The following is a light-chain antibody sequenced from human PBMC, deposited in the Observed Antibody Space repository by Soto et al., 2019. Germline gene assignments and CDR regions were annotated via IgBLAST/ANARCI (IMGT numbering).Light chain of an antibody. CDR2: EVN. Sequence: QSALTQPPSASGSPGQSVAISCTGTSSDVGGYNYVSWYQQHPGKAPKLMIYEVNKRPSGVPDRFSGSKSGNTASLTVSGLQAEDEADYYCGSYAGSSNVFGTGTQLTVL. V-gene: IGLV2-8*01. J-gene: IGLJ1*01. CDR3: GSYAGSSNV. CDR1: SSDVGGYNY.